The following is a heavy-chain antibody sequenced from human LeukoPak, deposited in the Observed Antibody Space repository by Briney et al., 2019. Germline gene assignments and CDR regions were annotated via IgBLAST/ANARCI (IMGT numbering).Heavy chain of an antibody. CDR3: ARAREDDYYFDY. V-gene: IGHV3-7*01. Sequence: PGGSLRLSCAASGFTFSSYWISWVRQAPGKGLEWVANIKQDGSEKYYVDSVKGRFTISRDNAKNSLYLQMNSLRAEDTAVYYCARAREDDYYFDYWGQGTMVTVSS. CDR2: IKQDGSEK. CDR1: GFTFSSYW. J-gene: IGHJ4*02. D-gene: IGHD2-21*02.